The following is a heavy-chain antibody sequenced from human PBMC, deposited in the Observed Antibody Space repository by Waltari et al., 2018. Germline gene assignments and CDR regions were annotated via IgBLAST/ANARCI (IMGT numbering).Heavy chain of an antibody. CDR1: GCSISSYY. D-gene: IGHD3-9*01. CDR2: IYYSGST. CDR3: ARASILRYFDWLLYGVYFDY. V-gene: IGHV4-59*01. J-gene: IGHJ4*02. Sequence: QVQLQESGPGLVKPSETLSLTCTVSGCSISSYYWSWIRQPPAKGLEWIGYIYYSGSTNYNPSLKSRVTISVDTSKNQFSLKLSSVTAADTAVYYCARASILRYFDWLLYGVYFDYWGQGTLVTVSS.